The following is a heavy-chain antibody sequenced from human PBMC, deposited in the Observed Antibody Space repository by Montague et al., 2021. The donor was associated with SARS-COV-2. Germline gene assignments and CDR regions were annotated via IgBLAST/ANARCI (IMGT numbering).Heavy chain of an antibody. CDR3: ARTGLGDYDILTGYTVNAFDI. CDR2: IYYSGST. V-gene: IGHV4-59*01. CDR1: GGSISSYY. Sequence: SETRSLTRTVSGGSISSYYWSWIRQPPGKGLEWIGYIYYSGSTNYNPSLKSRVTISVDTSKNQFSLKLSSVTAADTAVYYCARTGLGDYDILTGYTVNAFDIWGQGTMVTVSS. D-gene: IGHD3-9*01. J-gene: IGHJ3*02.